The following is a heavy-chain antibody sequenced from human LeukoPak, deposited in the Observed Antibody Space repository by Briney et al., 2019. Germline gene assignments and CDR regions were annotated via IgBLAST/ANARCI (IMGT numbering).Heavy chain of an antibody. D-gene: IGHD3-10*01. Sequence: SETLSLTCTVSGGSMSSTSYYWGWVRQPPGKGLEWIGSIQYTGTTNYNPSLKSRVTISVDTSKNQLSLKLSSVTAADTAVYYCAIHFGWGAFDIWGQGTMVTVSS. V-gene: IGHV4-39*07. CDR2: IQYTGTT. CDR3: AIHFGWGAFDI. CDR1: GGSMSSTSYY. J-gene: IGHJ3*02.